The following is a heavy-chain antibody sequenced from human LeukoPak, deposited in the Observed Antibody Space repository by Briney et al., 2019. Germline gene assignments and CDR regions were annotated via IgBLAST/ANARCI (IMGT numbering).Heavy chain of an antibody. CDR1: GFTISTNY. CDR2: IHSGGST. V-gene: IGHV3-53*01. J-gene: IGHJ4*02. CDR3: ARDPPVCSTSCLDY. Sequence: IQPGGSLRLSCAASGFTISTNYMSWVRQAPGKGLEWVSVIHSGGSTYYADSVKGRFTISRDNSKNTLYLQMNSLRVEDTAVYCCARDPPVCSTSCLDYWGQGTLVTVSS. D-gene: IGHD2-2*01.